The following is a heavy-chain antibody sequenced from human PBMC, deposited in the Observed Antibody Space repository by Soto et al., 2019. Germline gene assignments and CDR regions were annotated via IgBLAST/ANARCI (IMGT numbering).Heavy chain of an antibody. V-gene: IGHV4-39*01. J-gene: IGHJ6*03. D-gene: IGHD3-3*01. CDR3: ATEWNPDHHYYMDV. CDR2: IYYTGST. CDR1: GGSISSSSYY. Sequence: PSETLSLTCTVSGGSISSSSYYWGWIRQPPGKGLEWIGNIYYTGSTYYNLSLKSRVTISVDTSKNQFSLKLSSVTAADTAVYYCATEWNPDHHYYMDVWGKGTTVTVSS.